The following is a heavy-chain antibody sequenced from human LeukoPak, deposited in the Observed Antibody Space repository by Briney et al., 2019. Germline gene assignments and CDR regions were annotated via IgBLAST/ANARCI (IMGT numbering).Heavy chain of an antibody. CDR3: ARDKKSGESSEIDY. D-gene: IGHD3-10*01. J-gene: IGHJ4*02. Sequence: GGSLRLSCAASGFTFSNYWVHWVRQAPGKGLVWASRINRDGSTTKYADSVKGRFTVSRDNAKNTLNLQMNSLRAEDTAVYYCARDKKSGESSEIDYWGQGTLVTVSS. V-gene: IGHV3-74*03. CDR1: GFTFSNYW. CDR2: INRDGSTT.